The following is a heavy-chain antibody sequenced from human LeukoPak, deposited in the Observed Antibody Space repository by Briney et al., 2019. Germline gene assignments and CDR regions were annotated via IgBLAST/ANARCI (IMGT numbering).Heavy chain of an antibody. CDR2: IYYSGST. V-gene: IGHV4-59*08. Sequence: SETLSLTCTVSGGSISSYYWSWIRQPPGRGLEWIGYIYYSGSTNYNPSLKSRVTISVDTSKNQFSLKLSSVTAADTAVYYCARALWFGDPNAFDIWGQGTMVTVSS. J-gene: IGHJ3*02. CDR1: GGSISSYY. CDR3: ARALWFGDPNAFDI. D-gene: IGHD3-10*01.